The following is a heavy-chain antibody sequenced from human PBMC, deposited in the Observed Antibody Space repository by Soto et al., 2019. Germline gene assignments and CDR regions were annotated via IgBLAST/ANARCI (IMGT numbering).Heavy chain of an antibody. D-gene: IGHD4-17*01. CDR2: VYYRGRS. Sequence: SETLSLTCSVSGGSVTNSSYYWGWIRQSPGKGLEWIGSVYYRGRSHSKSSVKSRVTISVDTSKNQFSLNFNSVTASDTALYYCVSQRTTVLTQAYFDYWGPGALVTVS. V-gene: IGHV4-39*01. J-gene: IGHJ4*02. CDR3: VSQRTTVLTQAYFDY. CDR1: GGSVTNSSYY.